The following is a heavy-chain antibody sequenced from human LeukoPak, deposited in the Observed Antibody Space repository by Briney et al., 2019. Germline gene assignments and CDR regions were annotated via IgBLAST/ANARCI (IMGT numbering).Heavy chain of an antibody. CDR2: IYYSGAT. CDR3: ARHYYDTSGHYYRGFFQH. Sequence: SETLSLTCTVSGGSMSSYYWSWIRQPPGKGLDWIGYIYYSGATNYNPSLKSRVTISVDTSKNQFSLKLGSVTAADTAVYYCARHYYDTSGHYYRGFFQHWGQGTLVTDSS. J-gene: IGHJ1*01. CDR1: GGSMSSYY. V-gene: IGHV4-59*01. D-gene: IGHD3-22*01.